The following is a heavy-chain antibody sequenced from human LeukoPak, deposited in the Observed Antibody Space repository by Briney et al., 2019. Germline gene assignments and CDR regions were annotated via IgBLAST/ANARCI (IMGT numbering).Heavy chain of an antibody. D-gene: IGHD3-10*01. CDR2: IRYDGSNK. CDR1: GFTFSSYG. Sequence: GGSLRLCCAASGFTFSSYGMHWVRQAPGKGLEWVAFIRYDGSNKYYADSVKGRFTISRDNSKNTLYLQMNSLRAEDTAVYYCAKSYGSGSYEGGAFDIWGQGTMVTVSS. J-gene: IGHJ3*02. V-gene: IGHV3-30*02. CDR3: AKSYGSGSYEGGAFDI.